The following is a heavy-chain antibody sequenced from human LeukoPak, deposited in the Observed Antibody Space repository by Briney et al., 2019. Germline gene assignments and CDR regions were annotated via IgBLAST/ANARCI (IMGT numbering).Heavy chain of an antibody. D-gene: IGHD7-27*01. Sequence: TGGSLRLSCSASGFTFSTYAMHWVRQAPGKGLEYVSGISSNGGSTYYADSVKGRFTISRDNSKNTLYLQMSSLRPEDTAVFYCVKDHDWGAFHIWGQGTMVTVSS. CDR2: ISSNGGST. CDR1: GFTFSTYA. V-gene: IGHV3-64D*06. CDR3: VKDHDWGAFHI. J-gene: IGHJ3*02.